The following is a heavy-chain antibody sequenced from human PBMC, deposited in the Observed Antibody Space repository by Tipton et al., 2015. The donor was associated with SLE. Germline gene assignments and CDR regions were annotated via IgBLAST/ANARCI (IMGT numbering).Heavy chain of an antibody. Sequence: GLVKPSETLSLTCGVSDHFMTSGYYWGWIRQPPGKGLEWIGSIYHSGNTYYNPSLKNRVTISIDTSKNQFSLKLTSVTAADSAVYFCARDREFLWYETVGDAFEHWGQGKMVTVSS. CDR3: ARDREFLWYETVGDAFEH. V-gene: IGHV4-38-2*02. D-gene: IGHD6-13*01. CDR2: IYHSGNT. CDR1: DHFMTSGYY. J-gene: IGHJ3*01.